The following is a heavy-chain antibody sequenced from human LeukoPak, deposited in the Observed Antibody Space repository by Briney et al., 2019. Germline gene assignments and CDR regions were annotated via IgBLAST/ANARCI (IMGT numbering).Heavy chain of an antibody. CDR3: AKDSGDIVVVPAAAIDY. V-gene: IGHV3-33*06. CDR1: GFTFSSYG. J-gene: IGHJ4*02. CDR2: IWYDGSNK. Sequence: GRSLRLSCAASGFTFSSYGMHWVRQAPGKGLEWVAVIWYDGSNKYYADSVKGRFTISRGNSKNTLYLQMNSLRAEDTAVYYCAKDSGDIVVVPAAAIDYWGQGTLVTVSS. D-gene: IGHD2-2*01.